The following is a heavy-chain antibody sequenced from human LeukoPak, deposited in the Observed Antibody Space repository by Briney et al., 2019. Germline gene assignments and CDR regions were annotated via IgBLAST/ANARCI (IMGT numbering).Heavy chain of an antibody. CDR3: ARDRYDILTGYPGYFDY. J-gene: IGHJ4*02. D-gene: IGHD3-9*01. CDR2: IYYSGST. Sequence: SETLSLTCTVSGGSISSYYWSWIRQPPGKGLEWIGYIYYSGSTYYNPSLKSRVTISVDTSKNQFSLKLSSVTAADTAVYYCARDRYDILTGYPGYFDYWGQGTLVTVSS. CDR1: GGSISSYY. V-gene: IGHV4-59*12.